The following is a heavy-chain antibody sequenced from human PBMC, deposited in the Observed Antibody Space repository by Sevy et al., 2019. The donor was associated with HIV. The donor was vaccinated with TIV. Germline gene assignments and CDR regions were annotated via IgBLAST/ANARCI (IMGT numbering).Heavy chain of an antibody. CDR1: GFTFRNYN. D-gene: IGHD2-2*01. J-gene: IGHJ6*02. V-gene: IGHV3-21*01. CDR3: TRDYVIPTSIDYYYYGMDV. CDR2: ISSSSTYI. Sequence: GGSLRLSCAASGFTFRNYNMIWVRQAPGKGLEWVSSISSSSTYIYYADSLKGRFTISRENAKNTLYLQMNSLRAEDTAVYYCTRDYVIPTSIDYYYYGMDVWGQGTTVTVSS.